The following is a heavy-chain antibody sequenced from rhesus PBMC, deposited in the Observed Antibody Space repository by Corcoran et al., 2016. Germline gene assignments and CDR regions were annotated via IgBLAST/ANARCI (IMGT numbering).Heavy chain of an antibody. CDR2: IYGSSTGP. CDR3: ARSAGLFDY. J-gene: IGHJ4*01. V-gene: IGHV4S10*01. Sequence: QVQLQESGPGVVKPSETLSLTCAVSGGSISDSYRWSWLRQPPGKGLEWIGYIYGSSTGPNNNPSLKSRVTISKDPSKNQFALKLSSVTAADTAVYYCARSAGLFDYWGQGVLVTVSS. CDR1: GGSISDSYR. D-gene: IGHD6S26*01.